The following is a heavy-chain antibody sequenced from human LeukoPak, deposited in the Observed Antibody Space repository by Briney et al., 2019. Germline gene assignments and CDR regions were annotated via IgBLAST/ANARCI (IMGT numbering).Heavy chain of an antibody. CDR2: IYYSGST. CDR3: AREVSRWPYYFDY. Sequence: SETLSLTCTVSGDSISSSSYYWGWIRQPPGKGLEWIGYIYYSGSTYYNPSLKSRVTISVDTSKNQFSLKLSSVTAADTAVYYCAREVSRWPYYFDYWGQGTLVTVSS. CDR1: GDSISSSSYY. J-gene: IGHJ4*02. D-gene: IGHD4-23*01. V-gene: IGHV4-30-4*08.